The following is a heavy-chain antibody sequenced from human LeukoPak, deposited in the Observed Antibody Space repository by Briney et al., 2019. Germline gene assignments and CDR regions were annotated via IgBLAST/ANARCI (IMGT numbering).Heavy chain of an antibody. CDR1: GYTFTSYD. V-gene: IGHV1-8*01. CDR3: ASLYDSSGYGDAFDI. Sequence: GASVNVSCKASGYTFTSYDINWVRQATGQGLEWMGWMNPNSGNTGYAQKFQGRVTMTRNTSISTAYMELSSLRSEDTAVYYCASLYDSSGYGDAFDIWGQGTMVTVSS. J-gene: IGHJ3*02. CDR2: MNPNSGNT. D-gene: IGHD3-22*01.